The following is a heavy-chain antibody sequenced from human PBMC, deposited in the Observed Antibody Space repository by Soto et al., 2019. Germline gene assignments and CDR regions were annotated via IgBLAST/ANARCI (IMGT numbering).Heavy chain of an antibody. CDR2: IIPMFGTP. D-gene: IGHD5-12*01. Sequence: QVQLVQSGTEVKQSGSSVKVSCKASGDTFTNFAISWMRQAPGQGLEWMGGIIPMFGTPNYAQKFQGSVTITADRSTSTAYLELRSLRSEDTAVYYCARGLRGYTGYDGGGAFDIWGQGTMVTVSS. CDR3: ARGLRGYTGYDGGGAFDI. J-gene: IGHJ3*02. V-gene: IGHV1-69*06. CDR1: GDTFTNFA.